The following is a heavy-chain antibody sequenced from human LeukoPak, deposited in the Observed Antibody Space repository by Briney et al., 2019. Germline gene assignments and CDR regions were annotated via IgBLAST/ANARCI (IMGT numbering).Heavy chain of an antibody. CDR3: ARDLSYSSGWSDY. J-gene: IGHJ4*02. CDR2: ISGSGGDT. D-gene: IGHD6-13*01. CDR1: VFGFNIYA. Sequence: GGSLRLSCVASVFGFNIYAMSWVRQAPGKGLEWVSAISGSGGDTFYADSVKGRFTISRENFKNTLSLQMNSLRAEDTALYYCARDLSYSSGWSDYWGQGTLVTVSS. V-gene: IGHV3-23*01.